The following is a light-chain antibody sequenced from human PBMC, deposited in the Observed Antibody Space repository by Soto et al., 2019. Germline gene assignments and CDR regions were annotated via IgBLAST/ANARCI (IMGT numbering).Light chain of an antibody. V-gene: IGLV1-51*01. CDR3: GTWDTSLNAGV. Sequence: QSVLTQPPSVSAAPGQRVTISCSGSSSNIANNYVSWYQQLPGTAPKLLIYDDNKRYSGIPDRFSGSKSGTSATLGITGLQTGDEADYYCGTWDTSLNAGVFGGGTKLTVL. CDR1: SSNIANNY. J-gene: IGLJ2*01. CDR2: DDN.